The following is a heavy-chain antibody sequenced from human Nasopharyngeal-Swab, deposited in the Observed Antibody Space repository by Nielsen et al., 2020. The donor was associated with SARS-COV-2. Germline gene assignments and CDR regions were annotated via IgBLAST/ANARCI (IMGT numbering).Heavy chain of an antibody. CDR1: GFTFSSYG. Sequence: GGSLRLSCAASGFTFSSYGMHWVRQAPGKGLEWVAVISYDGSNKYYADSVKGRFTISRDNSKNTLYLQMNSLRAEDTAVYYCAKEGAVAGLDYWVQGTLVTVSS. CDR2: ISYDGSNK. J-gene: IGHJ4*02. D-gene: IGHD6-19*01. CDR3: AKEGAVAGLDY. V-gene: IGHV3-30*18.